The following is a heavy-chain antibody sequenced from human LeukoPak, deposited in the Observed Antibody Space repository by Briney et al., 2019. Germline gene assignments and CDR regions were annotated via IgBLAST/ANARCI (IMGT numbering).Heavy chain of an antibody. Sequence: ASVKVSCKASGYTFTGYYIHWVRQAPGQGLEWMGWINPNSGGTNYAQKFQGRVTMTRDTSISTAYMELSRLRSDDTAVYYCARDREVSYYYYMDVWGKGTTVTISS. CDR1: GYTFTGYY. CDR3: ARDREVSYYYYMDV. D-gene: IGHD5-24*01. CDR2: INPNSGGT. J-gene: IGHJ6*03. V-gene: IGHV1-2*02.